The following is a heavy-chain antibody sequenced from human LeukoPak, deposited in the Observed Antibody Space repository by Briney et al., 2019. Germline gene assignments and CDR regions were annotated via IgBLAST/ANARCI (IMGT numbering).Heavy chain of an antibody. J-gene: IGHJ4*02. CDR1: GFTFSSYW. Sequence: GGSLRLSCAASGFTFSSYWMSWVRQAPGKGLEWVANIKQDGSEKYYVDSVKGRFTISRDNAKNSLYLQMNSLRAEDTAVYYCATGGSSSWYGWQLDYWGQGTLVTVSS. D-gene: IGHD6-13*01. CDR2: IKQDGSEK. V-gene: IGHV3-7*01. CDR3: ATGGSSSWYGWQLDY.